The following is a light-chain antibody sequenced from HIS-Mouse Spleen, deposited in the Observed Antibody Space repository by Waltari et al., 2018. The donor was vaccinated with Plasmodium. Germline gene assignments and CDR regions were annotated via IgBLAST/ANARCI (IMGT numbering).Light chain of an antibody. Sequence: SYELTQPPSVSVSPGQTARITCPGDQLGDKYACWYQQKPGQSPVLVIYQDSKRPSGIPERFSGSNSGNTATLTISGTQAMDEADYYCQAWDSSTVVFGGGTKLTVL. V-gene: IGLV3-1*01. CDR2: QDS. J-gene: IGLJ2*01. CDR3: QAWDSSTVV. CDR1: QLGDKY.